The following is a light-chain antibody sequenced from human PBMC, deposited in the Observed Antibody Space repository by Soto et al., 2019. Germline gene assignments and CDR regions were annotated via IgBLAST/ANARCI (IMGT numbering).Light chain of an antibody. J-gene: IGKJ1*01. V-gene: IGKV3-20*01. CDR2: GAS. CDR1: QSISSSY. Sequence: EIVLNQSPCTLSLYPGKRATLSCRASQSISSSYLAWYQQRPGQAPRLLIYGASSRATGIPDRFSGSGSGTEFTLTISRLEPEDFAVYYCQQYGSSSWTFGQGTKVDIK. CDR3: QQYGSSSWT.